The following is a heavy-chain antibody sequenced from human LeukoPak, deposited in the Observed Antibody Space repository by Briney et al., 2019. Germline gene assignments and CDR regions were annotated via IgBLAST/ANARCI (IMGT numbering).Heavy chain of an antibody. Sequence: ASVKVSCKASGYTFTSYYMHWVRQAPGQGLEWMGIINPSGGSTSYAQRFQGRVTMTRDTSTSTVYMELSSLRSEDTAVYYCARDGSSSSDSGWFDPWGQGTLVTVSS. CDR3: ARDGSSSSDSGWFDP. V-gene: IGHV1-46*01. CDR1: GYTFTSYY. J-gene: IGHJ5*02. D-gene: IGHD6-6*01. CDR2: INPSGGST.